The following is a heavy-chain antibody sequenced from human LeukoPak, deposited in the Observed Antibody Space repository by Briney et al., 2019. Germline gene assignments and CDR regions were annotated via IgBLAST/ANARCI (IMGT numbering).Heavy chain of an antibody. Sequence: ASVKVSCMASGYTFITYGINWVRQAPGQGLEWMGWIHTYTGNTYHAHRLQGRATMTTDTSTSTADMELSGLRSDDTAVYYCARLGPTSMAFDYWGQGTLVTVSS. V-gene: IGHV1-18*01. CDR2: IHTYTGNT. J-gene: IGHJ4*02. D-gene: IGHD5-18*01. CDR1: GYTFITYG. CDR3: ARLGPTSMAFDY.